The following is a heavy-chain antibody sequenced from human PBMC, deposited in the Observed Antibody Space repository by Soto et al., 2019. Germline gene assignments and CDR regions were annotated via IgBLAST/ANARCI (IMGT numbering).Heavy chain of an antibody. Sequence: QVQLVESGGGVVQPGRSLRLSCVASGFTFSSYAMHWVRQAPGKGLEWVAVISYDGSNKYYADSVKGRFTISRDNSKNTLYLQMNSLRAEDTAVYYCARTLWFGELLGGMDVWGQGTTVTVSS. D-gene: IGHD3-10*01. V-gene: IGHV3-30-3*01. CDR3: ARTLWFGELLGGMDV. CDR1: GFTFSSYA. CDR2: ISYDGSNK. J-gene: IGHJ6*02.